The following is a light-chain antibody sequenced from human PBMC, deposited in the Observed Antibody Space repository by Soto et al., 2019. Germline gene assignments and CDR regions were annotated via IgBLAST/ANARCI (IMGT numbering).Light chain of an antibody. CDR2: AAS. CDR1: QDINSY. J-gene: IGKJ4*01. CDR3: QQYNMYPLT. V-gene: IGKV1D-16*02. Sequence: DVQMTQSPSSLSASVGDRVTITCRARQDINSYLAWYQQKPGNAPKSLIYAASSLQTGVPSRFSGSESGTDFTLTISNLQPEDSATYYCQQYNMYPLTFGGGTKVEIK.